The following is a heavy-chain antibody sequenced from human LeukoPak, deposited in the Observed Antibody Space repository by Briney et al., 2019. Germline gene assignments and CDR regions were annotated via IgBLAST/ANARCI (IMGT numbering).Heavy chain of an antibody. CDR3: AKDPYDSSGYYEGAYFDY. CDR1: GFTFSSYA. J-gene: IGHJ4*02. D-gene: IGHD3-22*01. Sequence: PGGSLRLSCAASGFTFSSYAMSWVRQAPGKGLEWVSAISGSGGSTYYADSVKGRFTISRDNSKNKLYLQMNSLRAEDTAVYYCAKDPYDSSGYYEGAYFDYWGQGTLVTVSS. CDR2: ISGSGGST. V-gene: IGHV3-23*01.